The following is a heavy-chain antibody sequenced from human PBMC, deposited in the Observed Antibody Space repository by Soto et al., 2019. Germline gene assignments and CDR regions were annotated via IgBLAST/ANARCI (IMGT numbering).Heavy chain of an antibody. Sequence: EVQLVESGGGLVQPGGSLRLSCAASGFTVSSNYMSWVRQAPGKGLEWVSVIYSGGSTYYADSVKGRFTISRDNSKNTLYLQMYSLRAEDTAVYFCATGRTYCSRTSCYLDYWGQGTLVTVSS. CDR1: GFTVSSNY. V-gene: IGHV3-66*01. D-gene: IGHD2-2*01. CDR3: ATGRTYCSRTSCYLDY. CDR2: IYSGGST. J-gene: IGHJ4*02.